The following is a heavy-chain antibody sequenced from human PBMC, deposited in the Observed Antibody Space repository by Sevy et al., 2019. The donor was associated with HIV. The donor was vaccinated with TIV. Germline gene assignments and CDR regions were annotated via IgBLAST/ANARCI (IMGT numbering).Heavy chain of an antibody. J-gene: IGHJ3*02. CDR3: ARSMEQQLDAFDI. D-gene: IGHD6-13*01. Sequence: SETVSLTCTVSGASIRDSSYYWAWIRQPPGQGLEWIGNIYSYGETYYNSSLKSRVTISVDTSKNQFSLSLTSVTAADTAIYFCARSMEQQLDAFDIWGQGTMVTVSS. CDR2: IYSYGET. V-gene: IGHV4-39*01. CDR1: GASIRDSSYY.